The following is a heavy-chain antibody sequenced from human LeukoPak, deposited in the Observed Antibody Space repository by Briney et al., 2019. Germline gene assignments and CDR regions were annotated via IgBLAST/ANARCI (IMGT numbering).Heavy chain of an antibody. Sequence: HPSETLSLTCTVSGGSISSYYWSWIRQPPGKGLEWIGYIYYSGSTNYNPSLKSRVTISVDTSKNQFSLKLSSVTAADTAVYYCARGVVATRAFDIWGQGTMVTVSS. J-gene: IGHJ3*02. D-gene: IGHD5-12*01. CDR3: ARGVVATRAFDI. V-gene: IGHV4-59*01. CDR1: GGSISSYY. CDR2: IYYSGST.